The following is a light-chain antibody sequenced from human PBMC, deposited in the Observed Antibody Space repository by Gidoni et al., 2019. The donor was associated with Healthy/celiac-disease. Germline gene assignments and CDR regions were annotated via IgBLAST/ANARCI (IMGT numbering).Light chain of an antibody. CDR2: AAS. Sequence: IQMIQSPSSLSASVVDRVTITCRASQSISSYLNWYQQKPGKAPKLLIYAASSLQSGIPSRFSGSGSGTDFTLTISSLQPEDFAIYYCQQSYSTPYTFXQXTKLEIK. CDR1: QSISSY. CDR3: QQSYSTPYT. J-gene: IGKJ2*01. V-gene: IGKV1-39*01.